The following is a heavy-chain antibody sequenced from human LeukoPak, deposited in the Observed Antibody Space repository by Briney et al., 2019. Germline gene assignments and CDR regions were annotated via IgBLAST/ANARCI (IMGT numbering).Heavy chain of an antibody. CDR3: ALQPHYYDSNGFLPLGY. D-gene: IGHD3-22*01. J-gene: IGHJ4*02. CDR1: GGTFSSYA. Sequence: ASVKVSCKASGGTFSSYAINWVRQAPGHGLEWMGKIIPPLDISNYAQKFQGRVTITADKSTGTAYMELNSLRSEDTAVYFWALQPHYYDSNGFLPLGYWGQGTLVTVSS. V-gene: IGHV1-69*04. CDR2: IIPPLDIS.